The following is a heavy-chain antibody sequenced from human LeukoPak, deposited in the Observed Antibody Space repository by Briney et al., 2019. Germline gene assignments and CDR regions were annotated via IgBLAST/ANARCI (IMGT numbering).Heavy chain of an antibody. Sequence: GESLKISCKGSGYSFTSYWIGWVRQMPGKGLEWMGIIYPGDSDTRYSPSFQGQVTISADKSIGTAYLQWSSLKASDTAMYYCASNYDILTGPFDPWGQGTLVTASS. J-gene: IGHJ5*02. CDR2: IYPGDSDT. V-gene: IGHV5-51*01. CDR3: ASNYDILTGPFDP. D-gene: IGHD3-9*01. CDR1: GYSFTSYW.